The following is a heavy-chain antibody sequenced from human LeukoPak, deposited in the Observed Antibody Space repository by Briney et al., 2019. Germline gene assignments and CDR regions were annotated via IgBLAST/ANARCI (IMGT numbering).Heavy chain of an antibody. CDR2: INTNSGGT. D-gene: IGHD1-26*01. CDR3: ARDRVVGATSYYYYYMDV. J-gene: IGHJ6*03. V-gene: IGHV1-2*02. CDR1: GYTFTYYY. Sequence: ASVKVSFKSSGYTFTYYYLHWVRQAPAQGLEWVGWINTNSGGTNYAQKFQGRVTMTTDTSISTAYMELSRLRSDDTAVYYCARDRVVGATSYYYYYMDVWGKGTTVTVSS.